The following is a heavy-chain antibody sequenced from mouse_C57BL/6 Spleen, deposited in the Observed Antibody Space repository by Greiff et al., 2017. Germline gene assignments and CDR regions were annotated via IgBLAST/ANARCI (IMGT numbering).Heavy chain of an antibody. CDR1: DYTFTSYW. D-gene: IGHD2-3*01. CDR3: ARYGDDGYYDWYFDV. V-gene: IGHV1-7*01. CDR2: INPSSGNT. J-gene: IGHJ1*03. Sequence: VQLLQSGAGLAKPGASVKLSCKASDYTFTSYWMHWVSQSPGQGLEWIGYINPSSGNTKYNQKFKDKSTLTADKSSMTAYLQLSSLTYEDSAVYYCARYGDDGYYDWYFDVWGTGTTVTVSS.